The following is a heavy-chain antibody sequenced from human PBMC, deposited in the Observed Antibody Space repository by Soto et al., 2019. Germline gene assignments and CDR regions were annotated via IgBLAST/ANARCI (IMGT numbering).Heavy chain of an antibody. V-gene: IGHV4-34*01. CDR1: GGSFSGYY. CDR2: INHSGST. D-gene: IGHD3-10*01. Sequence: PSETLSLTCAVYGGSFSGYYWSWIRQPPGKGLEWIGEINHSGSTNYNPSLKSRVTISVDTSKNQFSLKLSSVTAADTAVYYCARLPMVRGAPPSAYYYYGMDVWGQVTTVTVSS. J-gene: IGHJ6*02. CDR3: ARLPMVRGAPPSAYYYYGMDV.